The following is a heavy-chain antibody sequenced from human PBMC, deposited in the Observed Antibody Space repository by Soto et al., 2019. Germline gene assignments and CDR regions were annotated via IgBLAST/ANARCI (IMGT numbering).Heavy chain of an antibody. D-gene: IGHD3-10*01. CDR1: GGSVSNGMYY. CDR2: VYFTGTT. Sequence: PSETLSLTCTVSGGSVSNGMYYWSWIRQPPRKGLEWIGNVYFTGTTIYNPSLKSRVTMSVDTYKDQFFLKLTSVTAAETAVFFLAKFFNNPRFRYFIYLCYWGLGTLVPLS. J-gene: IGHJ4*02. CDR3: AKFFNNPRFRYFIYLCY. V-gene: IGHV4-61*01.